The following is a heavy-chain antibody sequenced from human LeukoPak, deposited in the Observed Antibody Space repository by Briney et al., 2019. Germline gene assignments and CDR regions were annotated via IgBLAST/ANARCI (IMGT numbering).Heavy chain of an antibody. Sequence: ASVKVSCKASGYTFTGYYMHWVRQAPGQGLEWMGWINPNSGGTNYAQKFQGRVTMTRDTSISTAYMELSRLRSDDTAVYYCARDRDSALGSGELLGDYWGQGTLVTVSS. CDR3: ARDRDSALGSGELLGDY. D-gene: IGHD3-10*01. CDR2: INPNSGGT. CDR1: GYTFTGYY. J-gene: IGHJ4*02. V-gene: IGHV1-2*02.